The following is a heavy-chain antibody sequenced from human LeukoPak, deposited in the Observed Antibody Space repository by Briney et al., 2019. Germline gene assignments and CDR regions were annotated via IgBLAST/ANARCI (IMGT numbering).Heavy chain of an antibody. CDR2: IHNSGST. Sequence: KSSETLSLTCTASGGSISSYYWSWIRQPPGKGLEWIGFIHNSGSTNYNPSLKGRVTISVDTSKNQFSLKLSSVTTADTAVYHCSSGSGYRIENWGQGTLVTVSS. D-gene: IGHD6-13*01. CDR1: GGSISSYY. CDR3: SSGSGYRIEN. V-gene: IGHV4-59*01. J-gene: IGHJ4*02.